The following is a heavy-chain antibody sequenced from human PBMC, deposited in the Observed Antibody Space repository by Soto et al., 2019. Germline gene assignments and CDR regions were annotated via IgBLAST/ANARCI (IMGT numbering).Heavy chain of an antibody. J-gene: IGHJ5*02. CDR3: AGTAAPNWFDP. Sequence: SETLSLTCTVSGGSVSSYYWSWIRQPPGKGLEWIGYIYYSGSTNYNPSLKSRVTISVDTSKNQFSLKLSSVTAADTAVYYCAGTAAPNWFDPWGQGTLVTVSS. CDR2: IYYSGST. V-gene: IGHV4-59*02. CDR1: GGSVSSYY. D-gene: IGHD6-6*01.